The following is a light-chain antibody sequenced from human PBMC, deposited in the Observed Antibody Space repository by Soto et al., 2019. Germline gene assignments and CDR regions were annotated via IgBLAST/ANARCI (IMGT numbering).Light chain of an antibody. J-gene: IGLJ1*01. Sequence: QSVLTQPASLSGSPGQTITLSCTGTNSDVGGYDYVSWHQQHPGKAPKLMIYYVSKRPSGVSNRFSGSKSGNTASLTISGLQAEDEADYYCSSKRGSTGVFGTGTKVTVL. V-gene: IGLV2-14*01. CDR2: YVS. CDR1: NSDVGGYDY. CDR3: SSKRGSTGV.